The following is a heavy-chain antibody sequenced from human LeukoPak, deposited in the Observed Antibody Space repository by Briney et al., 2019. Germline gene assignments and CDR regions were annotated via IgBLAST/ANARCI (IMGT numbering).Heavy chain of an antibody. Sequence: PGGSLRLSCAASGFTFSSYGMHWVRQAPGKGLEWVAVIWYDGSNKYYADSVKGRFTISRDNSKNTLYLQMNSLRAEDTAVYYCATDSGGYSGRDGQAFDIWGQGTMVTVSS. D-gene: IGHD5-18*01. CDR1: GFTFSSYG. V-gene: IGHV3-33*01. CDR3: ATDSGGYSGRDGQAFDI. CDR2: IWYDGSNK. J-gene: IGHJ3*02.